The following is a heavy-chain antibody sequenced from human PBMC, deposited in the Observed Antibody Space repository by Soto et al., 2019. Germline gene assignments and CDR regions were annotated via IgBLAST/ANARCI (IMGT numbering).Heavy chain of an antibody. CDR1: GGSISSYY. CDR3: ARRYGYSFDY. Sequence: QVQLQESGPGLVKPSETLSLTCTVSGGSISSYYWSWIRQPPGKGLEWIGYINYSGTTNYNPSLKSRVTISLNTSKNQFSLKLSSMTAADTAVYYCARRYGYSFDYWGQGTLVTVSS. J-gene: IGHJ4*02. D-gene: IGHD1-1*01. V-gene: IGHV4-59*08. CDR2: INYSGTT.